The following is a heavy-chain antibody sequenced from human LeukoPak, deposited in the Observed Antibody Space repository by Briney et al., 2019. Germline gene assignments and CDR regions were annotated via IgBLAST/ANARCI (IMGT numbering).Heavy chain of an antibody. CDR3: ARDPYIYGMDV. J-gene: IGHJ6*02. V-gene: IGHV1-69*04. D-gene: IGHD2-2*02. CDR2: IIPILGIA. CDR1: GYTFTSYG. Sequence: GASVKVSCKASGYTFTSYGISWVRQAPGQGLEWMGRIIPILGIANYAQKFQGRVTITADKSTSTAYMELSSLRSEDTAVYYCARDPYIYGMDVWGQGTTVTVSS.